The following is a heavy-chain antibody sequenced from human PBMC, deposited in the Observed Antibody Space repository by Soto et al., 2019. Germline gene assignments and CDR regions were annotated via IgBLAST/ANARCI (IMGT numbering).Heavy chain of an antibody. CDR2: INHSGST. D-gene: IGHD6-13*01. V-gene: IGHV4-34*01. CDR3: ARLPVIAAAGSYYYYGMDV. J-gene: IGHJ6*02. CDR1: GGSFSGYY. Sequence: SETLSLTCAVYGGSFSGYYLSWIRQPPGKGLEWIGEINHSGSTNYNPSLKSRVTISVDTSKNQFSLKLSSVTAADTAVYYCARLPVIAAAGSYYYYGMDVWGQGTTVTVYS.